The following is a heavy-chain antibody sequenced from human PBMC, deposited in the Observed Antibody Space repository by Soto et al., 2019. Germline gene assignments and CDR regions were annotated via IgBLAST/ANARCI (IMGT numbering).Heavy chain of an antibody. CDR3: ARELVRKYYYYGMDV. CDR2: INPNSGGT. V-gene: IGHV1-2*04. J-gene: IGHJ6*02. CDR1: GYTFTGYY. Sequence: ASVKVSCKASGYTFTGYYMHWVRQAPGQGLEWMGWINPNSGGTNYAQKFQGWVTMTRDTSISTAYMELSRLRSDDTAVYYCARELVRKYYYYGMDVWGQGTTVTVPS. D-gene: IGHD6-13*01.